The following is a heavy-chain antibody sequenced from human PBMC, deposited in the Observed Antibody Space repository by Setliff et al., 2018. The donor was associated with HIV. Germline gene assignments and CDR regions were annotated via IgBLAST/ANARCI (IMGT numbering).Heavy chain of an antibody. CDR1: GYTFTGYY. D-gene: IGHD3-22*01. J-gene: IGHJ4*02. CDR2: INPNSGGT. CDR3: ARGRYYYDSSGYYALDY. V-gene: IGHV1-2*04. Sequence: AASVKVSCKASGYTFTGYYMHWVRQAPGQGLEWMGWINPNSGGTNYAQKFQGWVTMTRDTSISTAYMELSRLRSDDTAVYYCARGRYYYDSSGYYALDYWGQGTLVTVSS.